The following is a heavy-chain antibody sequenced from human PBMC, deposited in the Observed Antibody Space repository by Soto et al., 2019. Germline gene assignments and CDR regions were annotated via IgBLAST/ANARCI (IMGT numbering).Heavy chain of an antibody. Sequence: EVQLVESGGDLVQRGGSLRLSCAASGFPFSSYWMHWVRHTPGKGLDWVARISGDGVTTYYADSVTGRFTVSRDNAKNTLSLQISGLRAEDTAVYYCAREYYGLFTGYYTDYWGQGTLVSGSS. CDR1: GFPFSSYW. D-gene: IGHD3-9*01. J-gene: IGHJ4*02. CDR2: ISGDGVTT. CDR3: AREYYGLFTGYYTDY. V-gene: IGHV3-74*01.